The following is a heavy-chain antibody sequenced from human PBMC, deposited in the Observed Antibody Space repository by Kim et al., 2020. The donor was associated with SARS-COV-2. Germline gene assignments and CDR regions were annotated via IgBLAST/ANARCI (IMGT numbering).Heavy chain of an antibody. CDR3: VRKGLEG. Sequence: GGSLRLSCAASGFSFNNYNTDWVRQAPGKGLEWVSTIFASDGNSYYADSVRGRFTISRDNSNGMVYLQMNALRADDTAGYHCVRKGLEGWGQGPTVSPS. J-gene: IGHJ6*02. CDR1: GFSFNNYN. CDR2: IFASDGNS. V-gene: IGHV3-23*01.